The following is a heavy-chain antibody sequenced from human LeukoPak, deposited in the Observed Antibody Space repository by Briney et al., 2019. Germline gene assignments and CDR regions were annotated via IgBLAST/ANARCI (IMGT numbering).Heavy chain of an antibody. V-gene: IGHV4-34*01. CDR2: INHSGST. CDR1: GGSFSGYY. D-gene: IGHD5-18*01. Sequence: SETLPLTCAVYGGSFSGYYWSWIRQPPGKGLEWIGEINHSGSTNYNPSLKSRVTISVDTSKNQFSLKLSSVTAADTAVYYCARGGKARDTAMVFYYYYYMDVWGKGTTVTVSS. J-gene: IGHJ6*03. CDR3: ARGGKARDTAMVFYYYYYMDV.